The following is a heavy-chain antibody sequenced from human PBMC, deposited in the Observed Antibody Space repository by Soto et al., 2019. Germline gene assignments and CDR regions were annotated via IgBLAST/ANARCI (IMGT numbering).Heavy chain of an antibody. J-gene: IGHJ4*02. CDR3: ARVPTIFGVVIIQGDFDY. Sequence: ASVKVSCKASGYTFTSYAMHWVRQAPGQRLEWMGWINAGNGNTKYSQKFQGRVTITRDTSASTAYMELSSLGSEDTAVYYCARVPTIFGVVIIQGDFDYWGQGTLVTVPQ. V-gene: IGHV1-3*01. CDR1: GYTFTSYA. D-gene: IGHD3-3*01. CDR2: INAGNGNT.